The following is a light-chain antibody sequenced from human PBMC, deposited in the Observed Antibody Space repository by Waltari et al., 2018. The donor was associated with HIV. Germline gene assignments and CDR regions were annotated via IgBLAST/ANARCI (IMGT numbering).Light chain of an antibody. V-gene: IGKV1-39*01. J-gene: IGKJ1*01. Sequence: DIQMTQSPSSLSASVGDRVTIHCRASQSNSTHLNWYYQKPGKAPSLLIYGASSLQSRVPARFSGSGSGTEFTLTINGLQPGDFATYYCQQSFSSPRTFGQGTKV. CDR2: GAS. CDR1: QSNSTH. CDR3: QQSFSSPRT.